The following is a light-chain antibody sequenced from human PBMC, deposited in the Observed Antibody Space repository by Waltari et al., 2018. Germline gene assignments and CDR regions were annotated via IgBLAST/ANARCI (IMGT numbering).Light chain of an antibody. J-gene: IGLJ1*01. CDR1: SLDLGGYNN. CDR3: TSYTSSHGLV. V-gene: IGLV2-14*03. CDR2: DVS. Sequence: QSALTQPAPVSGSPGQSITFPCTGPSLDLGGYNNLSWYQQHPGTAPTVVIFDVSYRPSGVSNRFSASKSGNTASLTISGLQAEDEADYYCTSYTSSHGLVFGTGTKVTVL.